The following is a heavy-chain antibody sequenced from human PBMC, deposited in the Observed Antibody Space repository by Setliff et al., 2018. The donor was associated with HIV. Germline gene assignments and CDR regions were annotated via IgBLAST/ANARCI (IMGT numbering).Heavy chain of an antibody. CDR1: GGSITSGGHY. J-gene: IGHJ4*02. CDR3: SSKSSSSEEGVYFFEY. CDR2: IYYTGST. V-gene: IGHV4-31*03. D-gene: IGHD6-6*01. Sequence: SETLSLTCTVSGGSITSGGHYWSWIRQHPGKGLGWFGYIYYTGSTDYNPSLKSRVTISVDTSKNQFYLRLISVTAADTAVYFCSSKSSSSEEGVYFFEYWGQGTLVTVSS.